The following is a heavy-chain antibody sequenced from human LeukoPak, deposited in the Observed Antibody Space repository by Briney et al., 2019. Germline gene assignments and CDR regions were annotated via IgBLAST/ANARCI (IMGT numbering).Heavy chain of an antibody. D-gene: IGHD3-10*01. CDR3: AKADRGWGVITKD. J-gene: IGHJ4*02. Sequence: GGSLRLSCAASGFTFSSYAMSWDRQAPGKGLEWVSAIGGSSDFTYYAEYVKGLFTISRDNSKKTLYLQMNSLRAEDTAVYYCAKADRGWGVITKDWGQGTLVTVSS. CDR1: GFTFSSYA. V-gene: IGHV3-23*01. CDR2: IGGSSDFT.